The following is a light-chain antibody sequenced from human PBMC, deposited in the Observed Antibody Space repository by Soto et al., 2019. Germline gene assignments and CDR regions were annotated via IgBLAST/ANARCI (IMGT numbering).Light chain of an antibody. J-gene: IGKJ2*03. CDR1: QSVSSN. CDR3: QQYSQWPPSYS. Sequence: EILMTQSPATLSVSPGERATLSCRASQSVSSNLAWYQQKPGQAPRLLIYGASTRATGIPARFSGSGSGTEFTLTISSLQSEDFGVYYCQQYSQWPPSYSFGHGTKLEIK. CDR2: GAS. V-gene: IGKV3-15*01.